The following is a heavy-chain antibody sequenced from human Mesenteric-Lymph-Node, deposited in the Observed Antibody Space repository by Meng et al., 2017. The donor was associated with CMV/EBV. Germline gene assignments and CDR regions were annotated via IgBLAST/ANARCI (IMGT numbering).Heavy chain of an antibody. CDR2: IRYDGSNK. CDR3: AKPSDAGYCTSTSCYPDY. V-gene: IGHV3-30*02. D-gene: IGHD2-2*01. CDR1: GFSFNTYG. Sequence: GGSLRLSCAASGFSFNTYGMHWVRQAPGKGLEWVAFIRYDGSNKYYADSVKGRFTISRDNSKNTVYLEMNSLRGEDTAVFHCAKPSDAGYCTSTSCYPDYWGQGTLVTVSS. J-gene: IGHJ4*02.